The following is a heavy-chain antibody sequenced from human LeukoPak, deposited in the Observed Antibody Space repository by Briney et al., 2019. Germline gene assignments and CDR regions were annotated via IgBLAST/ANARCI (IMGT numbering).Heavy chain of an antibody. J-gene: IGHJ6*02. CDR2: MNPNSGNT. D-gene: IGHD3-10*01. CDR3: ARVDTMVREGYYYYYGMDV. V-gene: IGHV1-8*01. Sequence: ASVKVSCKASGYTFTSYDINWVRQATGQGLEWMGWMNPNSGNTGYALKFQGRVTMTRNTSISTAYMELSSLRSEDTAVYYCARVDTMVREGYYYYYGMDVWGQGTTVTVSS. CDR1: GYTFTSYD.